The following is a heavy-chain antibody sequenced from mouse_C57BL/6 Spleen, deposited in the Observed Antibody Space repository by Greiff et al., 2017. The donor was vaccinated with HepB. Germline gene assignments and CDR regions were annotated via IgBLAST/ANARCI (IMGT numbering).Heavy chain of an antibody. CDR3: VKAHSSGYYAWFAY. Sequence: EVKLVDSGGGLVQPGASLRLSCAASGFTFTDYYMSWVRQPPGKAPEWLALIRNKANGYTTEYTASVKGRFTISRDNSQNILYLQMNTLRAEDSATYYCVKAHSSGYYAWFAYWGQGTLVTVSA. D-gene: IGHD3-2*02. CDR1: GFTFTDYY. J-gene: IGHJ3*01. CDR2: IRNKANGYTT. V-gene: IGHV7-4*01.